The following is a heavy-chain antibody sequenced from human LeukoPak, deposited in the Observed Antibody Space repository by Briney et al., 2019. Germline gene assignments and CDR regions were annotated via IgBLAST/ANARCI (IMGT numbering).Heavy chain of an antibody. V-gene: IGHV1-69*13. D-gene: IGHD2-15*01. J-gene: IGHJ4*02. CDR1: GGTFSSYA. CDR2: IIPIFGTA. CDR3: ARSTDIVVVVARSALDY. Sequence: ASVKVSCKASGGTFSSYAISWVRQAPGQGLEWMGGIIPIFGTANYAQKFQGRVTITADGSTSTAYMELSSLRSEDTAVYYCARSTDIVVVVARSALDYWGQGTLVTVSS.